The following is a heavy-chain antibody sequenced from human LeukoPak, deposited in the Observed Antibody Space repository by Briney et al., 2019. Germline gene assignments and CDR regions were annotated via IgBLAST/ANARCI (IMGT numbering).Heavy chain of an antibody. CDR1: GGIFSSYA. CDR2: IIPIFGTA. J-gene: IGHJ4*02. CDR3: AASRSLYDSSGYYYY. D-gene: IGHD3-22*01. Sequence: ASVKVSCKASGGIFSSYATSWVRQAPGQGLEWMGGIIPIFGTANYAQKFQGRVTITTDESTSTAYMELSSLRSEDTAVYYCAASRSLYDSSGYYYYWGQGTLVTVSS. V-gene: IGHV1-69*05.